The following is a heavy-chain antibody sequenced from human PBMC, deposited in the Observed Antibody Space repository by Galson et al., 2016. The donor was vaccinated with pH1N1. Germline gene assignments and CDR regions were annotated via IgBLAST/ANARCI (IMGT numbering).Heavy chain of an antibody. D-gene: IGHD4-17*01. J-gene: IGHJ5*02. CDR2: ISYSGSP. Sequence: SETLSLTCTVSGGSISSHYWSWIRQPPGKGLEWIGYISYSGSPNYNPSLKSRVTISVDTSKNQFSLNLSSVTAADTAVYFCATFNYGDYAGWFDPWGQGTLVTVSS. CDR1: GGSISSHY. V-gene: IGHV4-59*11. CDR3: ATFNYGDYAGWFDP.